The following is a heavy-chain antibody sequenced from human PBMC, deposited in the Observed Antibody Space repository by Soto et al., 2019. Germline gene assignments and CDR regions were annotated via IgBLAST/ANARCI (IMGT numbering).Heavy chain of an antibody. V-gene: IGHV1-8*01. CDR3: ARGYRHRRYCSSTSCYENWFDP. CDR2: MNPNSGNT. D-gene: IGHD2-2*01. CDR1: GYTFTSYD. Sequence: ASVKVSCKASGYTFTSYDINWVRQATGQGLEWMGWMNPNSGNTGYAQKFQGRVTMTRNTSISTAYMELSSLRSEDTAVYYCARGYRHRRYCSSTSCYENWFDPWG. J-gene: IGHJ5*02.